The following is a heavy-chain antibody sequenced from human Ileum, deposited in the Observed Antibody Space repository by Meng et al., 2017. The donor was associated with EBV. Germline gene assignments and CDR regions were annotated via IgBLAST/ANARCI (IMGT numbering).Heavy chain of an antibody. Sequence: QVPPQEWGPGLVKPSGTLSLSCTVSGDSISSNSWWNWVRQPPGKGLEWIGDIYHSGDSNYNPSLKSRVTISLDNSNNQFSLTLSSVTAADTAVYYCARDPIPVPGRNFDYWGQGTLVTVSS. CDR2: IYHSGDS. CDR1: GDSISSNSW. J-gene: IGHJ4*02. D-gene: IGHD6-19*01. CDR3: ARDPIPVPGRNFDY. V-gene: IGHV4-4*02.